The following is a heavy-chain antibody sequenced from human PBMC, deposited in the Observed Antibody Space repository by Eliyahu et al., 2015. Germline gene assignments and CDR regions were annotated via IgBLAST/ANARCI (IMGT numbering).Heavy chain of an antibody. CDR2: IGGSDGST. D-gene: IGHD6-19*01. Sequence: EVQLLESGGXLEQPGGSLRRXXAASGFXXXXYAMGWGRXAPGKGRGWVSVIGGSDGSTDYADSVKGRFTVSRDNSKNTVYLEMKGLRAEDTAVYYCAKGGWLDEWGQGTLVTVSS. CDR3: AKGGWLDE. CDR1: GFXXXXYA. V-gene: IGHV3-23*01. J-gene: IGHJ4*02.